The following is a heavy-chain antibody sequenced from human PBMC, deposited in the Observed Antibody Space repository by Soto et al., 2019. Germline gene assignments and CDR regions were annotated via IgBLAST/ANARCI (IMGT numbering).Heavy chain of an antibody. D-gene: IGHD6-19*01. V-gene: IGHV4-30-4*01. CDR3: ARVRSGWSFDY. Sequence: SETLSLTCTVSGGSVNSVDYYWSWIRQPPGEGLEWIGYIFYSGRTDYNPSLKSRVSISVDTSKNQFSLELTSVTAADTAVYYCARVRSGWSFDYWGQGTLVTVSS. CDR1: GGSVNSVDYY. CDR2: IFYSGRT. J-gene: IGHJ4*02.